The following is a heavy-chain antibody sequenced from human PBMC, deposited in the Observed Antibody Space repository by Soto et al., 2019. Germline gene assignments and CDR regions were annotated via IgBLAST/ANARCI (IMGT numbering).Heavy chain of an antibody. CDR2: IDPSDSYT. Sequence: GESLKISCKGSGYSFTSYWISWVRQMPGKGLEWMGRIDPSDSYTNYSPSFQGHVTISADKSISTAYLQWSSLKASDTAMYYCARRWGGSSHFAGHDYYYYGMDVWGQGSTVSVSS. CDR1: GYSFTSYW. CDR3: ARRWGGSSHFAGHDYYYYGMDV. V-gene: IGHV5-10-1*01. D-gene: IGHD3-16*01. J-gene: IGHJ6*02.